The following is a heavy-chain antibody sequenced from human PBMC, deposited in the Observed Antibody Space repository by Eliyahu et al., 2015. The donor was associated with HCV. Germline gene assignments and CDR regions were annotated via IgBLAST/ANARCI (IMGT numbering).Heavy chain of an antibody. V-gene: IGHV4-39*07. D-gene: IGHD2-15*01. J-gene: IGHJ4*02. CDR2: MHYSGNT. CDR1: GGSIXSSGFF. CDR3: ARVRRLAANDY. Sequence: QLQLQESGPGLVKPSETLSLTCTVFGGSIXSSGFFCAWIRQPPGKGXEWIGTMHYSGNTYXNPSLKNRVAISIDTSKNQLSLMLYSVTAADTAVYYCARVRRLAANDYWGQGTLVTVSS.